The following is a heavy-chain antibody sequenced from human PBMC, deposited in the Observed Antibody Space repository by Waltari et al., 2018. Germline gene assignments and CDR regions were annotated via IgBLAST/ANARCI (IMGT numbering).Heavy chain of an antibody. Sequence: EVQLVESGGGLVQPGGSLRLSCAASGFTFSSYWMSWVSQAPGKVLEWVANIKQDGSEKCYVDSVKGRFTISRDNAKNSLYLQMNSLRAEDTAVYYCARLVTVTYNWFDPWGQGTLVTVSS. CDR2: IKQDGSEK. V-gene: IGHV3-7*01. CDR3: ARLVTVTYNWFDP. CDR1: GFTFSSYW. J-gene: IGHJ5*02. D-gene: IGHD4-17*01.